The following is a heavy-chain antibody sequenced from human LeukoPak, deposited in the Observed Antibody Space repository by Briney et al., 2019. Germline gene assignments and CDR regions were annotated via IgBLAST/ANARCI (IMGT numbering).Heavy chain of an antibody. CDR1: GGSISSSSYY. V-gene: IGHV4-39*01. J-gene: IGHJ4*02. CDR3: ARSLCCSGGSCYHRDFDY. D-gene: IGHD2-15*01. Sequence: SETLSLTCTVSGGSISSSSYYWGWIRQPPGKGLEWIGSIYYSGSTYYNPSLKSRVTISVDTSKNQFSLKLSSVTAADTAVYYCARSLCCSGGSCYHRDFDYWGQGTLVTVSS. CDR2: IYYSGST.